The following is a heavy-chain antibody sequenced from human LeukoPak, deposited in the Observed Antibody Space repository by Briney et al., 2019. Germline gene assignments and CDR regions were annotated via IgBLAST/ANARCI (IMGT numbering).Heavy chain of an antibody. CDR1: GYSFSNHG. D-gene: IGHD1/OR15-1a*01. CDR2: ISPHKGNT. CDR3: ARDQQQGDHYSFYYMDF. Sequence: GASVKVSCKGSGYSFSNHGITWVRQAPGQGLEWIGWISPHKGNTNYQQRLQGRLIMTTDASTSTAYVELRDLRSDDTAIYYCARDQQQGDHYSFYYMDFWGEGTTVIVPS. J-gene: IGHJ6*03. V-gene: IGHV1-18*01.